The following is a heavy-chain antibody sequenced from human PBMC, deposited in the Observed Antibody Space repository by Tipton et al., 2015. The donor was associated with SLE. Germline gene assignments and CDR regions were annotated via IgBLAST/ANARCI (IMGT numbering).Heavy chain of an antibody. Sequence: TLSLTCAVYGGSFSDYYWNWIRHPPGKGLEWIGEINHSGSNNYNPSLKSRITISVGTSKNQFSLKLYSVTAADTAVYYCARLGAFDIWGQGTMANVSS. CDR3: ARLGAFDI. J-gene: IGHJ3*02. V-gene: IGHV4-34*01. CDR1: GGSFSDYY. CDR2: INHSGSN. D-gene: IGHD7-27*01.